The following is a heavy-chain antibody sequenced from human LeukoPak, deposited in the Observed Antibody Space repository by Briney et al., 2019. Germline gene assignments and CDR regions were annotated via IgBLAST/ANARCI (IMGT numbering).Heavy chain of an antibody. CDR2: IYGGGST. CDR3: ARDGYNWALDY. CDR1: GFTVSSTY. D-gene: IGHD5-24*01. Sequence: PGGSLRLSCAASGFTVSSTYMSWVRQAPGKGLEWVSIIYGGGSTYYADSVKGRFTISRDNSKNTLYLQMNSLRAEDTAVYYCARDGYNWALDYWGQGTLFTASS. J-gene: IGHJ4*02. V-gene: IGHV3-53*01.